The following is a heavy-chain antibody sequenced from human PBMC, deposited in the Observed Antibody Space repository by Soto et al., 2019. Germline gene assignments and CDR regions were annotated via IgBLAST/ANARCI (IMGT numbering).Heavy chain of an antibody. J-gene: IGHJ4*02. D-gene: IGHD3-10*01. Sequence: SETLSLTCTVSGGSISSGGYYWSWIRQHPGKGLEWIGYIYYSGSTYYNPSLKSRVTISVDTSKNQFSLKLSSVTAADTAVYYCARWWFGECFDYWGQGTLVTVSS. CDR3: ARWWFGECFDY. CDR2: IYYSGST. V-gene: IGHV4-30-4*08. CDR1: GGSISSGGYY.